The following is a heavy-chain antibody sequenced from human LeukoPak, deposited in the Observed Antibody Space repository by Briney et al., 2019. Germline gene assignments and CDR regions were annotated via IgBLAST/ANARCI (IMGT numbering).Heavy chain of an antibody. CDR2: ISSSSSYI. CDR1: GFTFSSYS. V-gene: IGHV3-21*01. J-gene: IGHJ4*02. D-gene: IGHD6-19*01. CDR3: ASWIAVAGKGDY. Sequence: PGGSLRFSCAASGFTFSSYSMNWVRQAPGKGLEWVSSISSSSSYIYYADSVKGRFTISRDNAKNSLYLQMNSLRAEDTAVYYCASWIAVAGKGDYWGQGTLVTVSS.